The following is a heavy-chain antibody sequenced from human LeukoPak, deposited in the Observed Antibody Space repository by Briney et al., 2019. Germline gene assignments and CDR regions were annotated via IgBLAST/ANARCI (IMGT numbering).Heavy chain of an antibody. V-gene: IGHV3-23*01. D-gene: IGHD3-22*01. Sequence: GRSLRLSCAASGFTFSSYAMSWVRQAPGKGLEWVSAISGSGGSTYYADSVKGRFTISRDNSKNTLYLQMNSLRAEDTAVYYCANTLGRDYYDSSGYSRPFDYWGQGTLVTVSS. CDR1: GFTFSSYA. CDR3: ANTLGRDYYDSSGYSRPFDY. CDR2: ISGSGGST. J-gene: IGHJ4*02.